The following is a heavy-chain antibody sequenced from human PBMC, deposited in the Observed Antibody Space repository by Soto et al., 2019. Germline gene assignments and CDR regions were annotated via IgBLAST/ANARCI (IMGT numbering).Heavy chain of an antibody. J-gene: IGHJ6*02. D-gene: IGHD5-18*01. Sequence: GGSLRLSCAASGFTFSSYSMNWVRQAPGKGLEWVSSISSSSSYIYYADSVKGRFTIPRDNAKNSLYLQMNSLRAEDTAVYYCARDSEYSYGVFYYYYGVDVWGQGTTVTVSS. CDR3: ARDSEYSYGVFYYYYGVDV. CDR1: GFTFSSYS. V-gene: IGHV3-21*01. CDR2: ISSSSSYI.